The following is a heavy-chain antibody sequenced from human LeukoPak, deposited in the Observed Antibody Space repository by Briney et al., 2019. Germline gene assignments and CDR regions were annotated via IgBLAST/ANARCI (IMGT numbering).Heavy chain of an antibody. V-gene: IGHV1-18*01. CDR1: GYTFTSYG. D-gene: IGHD1-7*01. J-gene: IGHJ6*03. CDR2: ISAYNGNT. Sequence: GASVKVSCKASGYTFTSYGISWVRQAPGQGLEWMGWISAYNGNTNYAQKLQGRVTMTTGTSTSTAYMELRSLRSDDTAVYYCARDQSVVGTPPSYYYYYMDVWGKGTTVTVSS. CDR3: ARDQSVVGTPPSYYYYYMDV.